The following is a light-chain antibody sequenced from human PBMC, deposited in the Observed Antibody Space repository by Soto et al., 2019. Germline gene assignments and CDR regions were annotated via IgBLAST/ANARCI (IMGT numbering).Light chain of an antibody. CDR3: LQDYGDSWT. Sequence: TQMTKSPLSLSASVREKIIITCRASRDVGSDVSWYQQKPGQAPKLVIYAASNLYTGVPSRFSGRRSGTEFTLTISSLQPEDFASYYCLQDYGDSWTFGQGTKVDI. CDR2: AAS. CDR1: RDVGSD. J-gene: IGKJ1*01. V-gene: IGKV1-6*01.